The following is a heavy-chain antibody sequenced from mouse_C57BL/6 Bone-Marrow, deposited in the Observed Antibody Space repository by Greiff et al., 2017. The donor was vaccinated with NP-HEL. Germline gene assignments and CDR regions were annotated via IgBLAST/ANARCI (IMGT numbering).Heavy chain of an antibody. CDR3: ARGYGSEGYAMDY. J-gene: IGHJ4*01. V-gene: IGHV1-39*01. CDR1: GYSFTDYN. Sequence: EVQLQESGPELVKPGASVKISCKASGYSFTDYNMNWVKQSNGKSLEWIGVINPNYGTTSYNQKFKGKATLTVDQSSSTAYMQLNSLTSEDSAVYYGARGYGSEGYAMDYWGQGTSVTVSS. D-gene: IGHD1-1*01. CDR2: INPNYGTT.